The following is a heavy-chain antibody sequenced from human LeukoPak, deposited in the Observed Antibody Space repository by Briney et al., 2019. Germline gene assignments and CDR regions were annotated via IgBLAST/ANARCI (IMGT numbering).Heavy chain of an antibody. D-gene: IGHD6-13*01. J-gene: IGHJ4*02. Sequence: PGGSLRLSCAASGFTVSSNFMSWVRQAPGKGLEWVSVIYSSGYTVYTDSVKGRFTISRDNSKNTLYLQMNSLRADDTAVYYCVRVSSTTAAGLFDYWGQGTLLTVSS. CDR2: IYSSGYT. CDR3: VRVSSTTAAGLFDY. CDR1: GFTVSSNF. V-gene: IGHV3-53*01.